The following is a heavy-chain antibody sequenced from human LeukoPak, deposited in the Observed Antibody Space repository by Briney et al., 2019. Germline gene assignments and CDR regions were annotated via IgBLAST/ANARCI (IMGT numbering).Heavy chain of an antibody. Sequence: PSQTLSLTCTVSGGSISSGSYYWSWIRQPAGKGLEWIGRIYTSGSTNYNPSLKSRVTISVDTSKNQFSLKLSSVPAADTAVYYCARVGYCSSTSCYAFDYWGQGTLVTVSS. CDR1: GGSISSGSYY. CDR2: IYTSGST. CDR3: ARVGYCSSTSCYAFDY. V-gene: IGHV4-61*02. D-gene: IGHD2-2*01. J-gene: IGHJ4*02.